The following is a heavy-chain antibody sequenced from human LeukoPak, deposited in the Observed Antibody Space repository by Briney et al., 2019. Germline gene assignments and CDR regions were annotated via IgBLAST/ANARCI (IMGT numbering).Heavy chain of an antibody. CDR3: AAQYYRTVVADDY. D-gene: IGHD2-15*01. Sequence: GGSLRLSCSPSGFTFSSYAMSWVRHAPGKGLEWVSLISSTVVGTFYTSSVKGQFTIPRDNSKTTLYLKMNSLRAEDTAVYYCAAQYYRTVVADDYWGQGTLVTVSS. CDR1: GFTFSSYA. V-gene: IGHV3-23*01. CDR2: ISSTVVGT. J-gene: IGHJ4*02.